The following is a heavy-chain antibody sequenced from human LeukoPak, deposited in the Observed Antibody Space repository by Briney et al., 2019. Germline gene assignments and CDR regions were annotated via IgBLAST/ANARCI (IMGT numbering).Heavy chain of an antibody. Sequence: SETLSLTCTVSAGSITSSPYYWTWIRQPPGKGLEWIGSIYSSGSTYYNPSLKSRVTISVDTSKNQFSLKLSSVTAADTAVYYCARTRYDSSGWYRGAYYFDYWGQGTLVTVSS. CDR2: IYSSGST. D-gene: IGHD6-19*01. V-gene: IGHV4-39*07. CDR3: ARTRYDSSGWYRGAYYFDY. J-gene: IGHJ4*02. CDR1: AGSITSSPYY.